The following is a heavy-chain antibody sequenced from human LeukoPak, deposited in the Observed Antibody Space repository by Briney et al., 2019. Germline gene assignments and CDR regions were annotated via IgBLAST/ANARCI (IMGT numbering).Heavy chain of an antibody. Sequence: KPGGSLRLSCAASGFTFSSYAMSWIRQAPGKGLEWVSYISSGGTTIYYADSVKGRFTISRDNAKNSLYLQMNSLRAEDTAVYYCARARLSVAGDYFDYWGQGTLVTVSS. CDR3: ARARLSVAGDYFDY. D-gene: IGHD6-19*01. V-gene: IGHV3-11*01. J-gene: IGHJ4*02. CDR1: GFTFSSYA. CDR2: ISSGGTTI.